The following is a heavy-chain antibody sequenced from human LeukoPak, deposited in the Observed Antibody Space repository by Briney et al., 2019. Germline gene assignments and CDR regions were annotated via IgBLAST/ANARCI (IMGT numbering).Heavy chain of an antibody. CDR1: GFTFSTIS. CDR2: IDSSSSYI. D-gene: IGHD2-2*01. Sequence: PGGSLRLSCASSGFTFSTISMQWVRQAPGKGLEWVSAIDSSSSYIYYADSVKGRFTISRDNAKNSLYLEMSSLRAEDTAVYYCAIIPGYCSRTSSHSYMDVWGKGSTVTVSS. V-gene: IGHV3-21*01. J-gene: IGHJ6*03. CDR3: AIIPGYCSRTSSHSYMDV.